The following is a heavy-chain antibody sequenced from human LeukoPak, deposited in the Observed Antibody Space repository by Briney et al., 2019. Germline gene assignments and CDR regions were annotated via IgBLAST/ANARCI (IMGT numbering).Heavy chain of an antibody. CDR1: GYTISNYW. CDR2: IYPGDSDT. D-gene: IGHD6-6*01. CDR3: ARVPYSISSMDY. J-gene: IGHJ4*02. Sequence: GEPLKTSCKSSGYTISNYWIGWVRQMPGKGLEWMGIIYPGDSDTRYSPSFEGQVSISADKSISTAYLQWSSLKASDTAMYYCARVPYSISSMDYWGQGTLVTVSS. V-gene: IGHV5-51*01.